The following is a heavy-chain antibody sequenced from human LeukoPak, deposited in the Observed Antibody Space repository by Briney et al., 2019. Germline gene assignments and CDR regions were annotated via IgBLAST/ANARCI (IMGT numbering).Heavy chain of an antibody. Sequence: GGSLRLSCTASGFTFGDYAMSWFRQAPGKGLEWVAFIRDKSYEETTEYAASVRGRFTISRDDSKNIAYLQMSSLKTEDTAMYYCSRVFYGDYWYSSDAFDIWGQGTMVTVSS. V-gene: IGHV3-49*03. CDR2: IRDKSYEETT. D-gene: IGHD4-17*01. CDR3: SRVFYGDYWYSSDAFDI. CDR1: GFTFGDYA. J-gene: IGHJ3*02.